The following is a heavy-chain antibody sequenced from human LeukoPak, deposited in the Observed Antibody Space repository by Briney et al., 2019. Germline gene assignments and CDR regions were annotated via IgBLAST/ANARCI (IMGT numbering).Heavy chain of an antibody. Sequence: GGSLRLSCAASGFTFDDYGMSWVRQAPGKGLEWVSGINWNGGSTGYADSVKGRFTISRDNAKNSLYLQMNSLRAEDTALYYCARSSYYDILTGYYEKLFDYWGQGTLVTVSS. V-gene: IGHV3-20*04. CDR3: ARSSYYDILTGYYEKLFDY. CDR2: INWNGGST. J-gene: IGHJ4*02. CDR1: GFTFDDYG. D-gene: IGHD3-9*01.